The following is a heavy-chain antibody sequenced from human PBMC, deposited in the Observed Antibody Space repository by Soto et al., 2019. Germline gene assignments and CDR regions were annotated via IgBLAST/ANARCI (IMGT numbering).Heavy chain of an antibody. CDR3: AKADGYSSMSPYGMDV. V-gene: IGHV3-23*01. D-gene: IGHD6-19*01. Sequence: GGSLRLSCAASGFTFSSYAMSWVRQAPGKGLEWVSAISGSGGSTYYADSVKGRFTISRDNSKNTLYLQMNSLRAEDTAVYYCAKADGYSSMSPYGMDVWGQGTTVTVSS. CDR2: ISGSGGST. J-gene: IGHJ6*02. CDR1: GFTFSSYA.